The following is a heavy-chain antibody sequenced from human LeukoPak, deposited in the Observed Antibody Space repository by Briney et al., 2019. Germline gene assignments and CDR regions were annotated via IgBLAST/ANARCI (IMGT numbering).Heavy chain of an antibody. D-gene: IGHD3-3*01. Sequence: GAPVKVSCKASGYTFTSYDINWVRQATGQGLEWMGWMNPNSGNTGYAQKFQGRVTMTRNTSISTAYMELSSLRSEDTAVYYCARVRGDYDFWSGSNWFDPWGQGTLVTVSS. V-gene: IGHV1-8*02. CDR1: GYTFTSYD. CDR3: ARVRGDYDFWSGSNWFDP. J-gene: IGHJ5*02. CDR2: MNPNSGNT.